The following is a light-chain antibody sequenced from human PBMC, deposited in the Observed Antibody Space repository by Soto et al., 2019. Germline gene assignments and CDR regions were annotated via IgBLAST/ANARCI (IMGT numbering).Light chain of an antibody. V-gene: IGKV3-20*01. CDR3: QQYGSSPQT. Sequence: EMVLTQSPGTMSLSPGERATLSCRASQSVSSSYLAWYQQKPGQAPRLLIYGASSRATGIPDRFSGSGSGTDFTLTISRLEPEDFAVYYFQQYGSSPQTFGQGNKVELK. J-gene: IGKJ1*01. CDR1: QSVSSSY. CDR2: GAS.